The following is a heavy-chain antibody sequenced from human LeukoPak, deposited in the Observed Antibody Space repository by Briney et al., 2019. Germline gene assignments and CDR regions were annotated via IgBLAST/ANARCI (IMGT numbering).Heavy chain of an antibody. V-gene: IGHV1-18*01. J-gene: IGHJ4*02. CDR2: ISAYNGNT. Sequence: ASVKVSCKASGYTVTSYGISWVRQAPGQGLEWMGWISAYNGNTNYAQKLQGRVTMTTDTSTSTAHMELRSLRSDDTAVYYCARDKAVPAAIPVDYWGQGTLVTVSS. D-gene: IGHD2-2*02. CDR3: ARDKAVPAAIPVDY. CDR1: GYTVTSYG.